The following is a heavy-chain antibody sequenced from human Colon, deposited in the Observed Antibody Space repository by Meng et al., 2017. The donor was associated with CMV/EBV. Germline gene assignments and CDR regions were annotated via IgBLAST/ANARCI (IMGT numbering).Heavy chain of an antibody. V-gene: IGHV2-5*02. CDR2: IYWDDDK. CDR3: AHRFLRDSSSSLHFDS. J-gene: IGHJ4*02. D-gene: IGHD6-6*01. CDR1: GFSLRPTGVT. Sequence: QVTFKECGPTLVKPTQTLTLTWTFSGFSLRPTGVTVGWIRQPPGKALEWLALIYWDDDKRYSPSLKSRLTITKDTSKNQVVLTMINMDPVDTATYYCAHRFLRDSSSSLHFDSWGQGTLVTVSS.